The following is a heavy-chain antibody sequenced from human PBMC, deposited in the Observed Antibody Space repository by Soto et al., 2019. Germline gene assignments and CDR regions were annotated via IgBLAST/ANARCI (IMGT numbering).Heavy chain of an antibody. J-gene: IGHJ4*02. Sequence: EVQLVESGGGLVKPGGSLRLSCAASGFTFSSYSMNWVRQAPGKGLEWVSSISSSSSYIYYADSVKGRSTISRDNAKNSLYLQMKSLRAEDTAVYYCARRFWDERVDYWGQGTLVTVSS. D-gene: IGHD3-10*01. CDR1: GFTFSSYS. CDR2: ISSSSSYI. CDR3: ARRFWDERVDY. V-gene: IGHV3-21*01.